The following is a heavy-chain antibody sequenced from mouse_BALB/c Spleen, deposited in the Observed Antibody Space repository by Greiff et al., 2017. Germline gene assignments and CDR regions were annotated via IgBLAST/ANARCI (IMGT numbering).Heavy chain of an antibody. CDR2: ISYSGST. V-gene: IGHV3-2*02. Sequence: EVQLQQSGPGLVKPSQSLSLTCTVTGYSITSDYAWNWIRQFPGNKLEWMGYISYSGSTSYNPSLKSRISITRDTSKNQFFLQLNSVTTEDTATYYCAKYDYDEGIPYWGQGTLVTVSA. CDR3: AKYDYDEGIPY. D-gene: IGHD2-4*01. J-gene: IGHJ3*01. CDR1: GYSITSDYA.